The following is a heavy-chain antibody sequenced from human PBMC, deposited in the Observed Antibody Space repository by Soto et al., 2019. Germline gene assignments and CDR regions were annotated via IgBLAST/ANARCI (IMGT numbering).Heavy chain of an antibody. J-gene: IGHJ5*02. CDR3: ARGGYSGYDQQREYNWFDP. Sequence: QVQLQQWGAGLLKPSEILSLTCAVYGGSFSGYYWSWIRQPPGKGLEWIGEINHSGSTNYNPSLKSRVTISVDTSKNQFSLKLSSVTAADTAVYYCARGGYSGYDQQREYNWFDPWGQGTLVTVSS. CDR1: GGSFSGYY. D-gene: IGHD5-12*01. V-gene: IGHV4-34*01. CDR2: INHSGST.